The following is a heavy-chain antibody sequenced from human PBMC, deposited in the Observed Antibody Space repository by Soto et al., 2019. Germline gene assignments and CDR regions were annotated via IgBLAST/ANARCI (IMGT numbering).Heavy chain of an antibody. D-gene: IGHD3-10*01. J-gene: IGHJ6*04. Sequence: PGGSLRLSCAASGFTFSSYWMSWVRQAPGKGLEWVANIKQDGSEKYYADSVKGGFTISRDNAKNSLYLQMNSLRAEDTAVYYCARDVWFGELWSSTDYYYGMDVWGKGTTVTVSS. CDR2: IKQDGSEK. CDR3: ARDVWFGELWSSTDYYYGMDV. V-gene: IGHV3-7*05. CDR1: GFTFSSYW.